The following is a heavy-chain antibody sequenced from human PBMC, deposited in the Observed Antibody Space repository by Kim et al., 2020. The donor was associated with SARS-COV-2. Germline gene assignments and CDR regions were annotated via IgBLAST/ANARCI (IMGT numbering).Heavy chain of an antibody. V-gene: IGHV4-34*01. CDR1: GGSFSGYY. D-gene: IGHD5-18*01. CDR2: INHSGST. Sequence: SETLSLTCAVYGGSFSGYYWSWIRQPPWKGLEWIGEINHSGSTNYNPSLKSRVTISVDTSKNQFSLKLSSVTAADTAVYYCARGSWIQLWLNLYYYGMDVWGQGTTVTVSS. CDR3: ARGSWIQLWLNLYYYGMDV. J-gene: IGHJ6*02.